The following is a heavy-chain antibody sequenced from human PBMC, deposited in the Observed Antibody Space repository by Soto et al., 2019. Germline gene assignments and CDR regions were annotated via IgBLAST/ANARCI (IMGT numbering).Heavy chain of an antibody. CDR1: GYSFTSYW. CDR3: ARQYSSGDYYYYYGMDV. CDR2: IYPGDSDT. D-gene: IGHD6-25*01. Sequence: GESRKISCKGSGYSFTSYWIGWVRQMPGKGLEWVGIIYPGDSDTRYSPSFQGQVTISADKSISTAYLQWSSLKASDTAMYYCARQYSSGDYYYYYGMDVWGQGTTVTSP. V-gene: IGHV5-51*01. J-gene: IGHJ6*02.